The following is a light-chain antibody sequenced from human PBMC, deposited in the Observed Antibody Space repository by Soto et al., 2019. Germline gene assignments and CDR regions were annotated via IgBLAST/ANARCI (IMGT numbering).Light chain of an antibody. CDR3: QQYGSSPEYT. J-gene: IGKJ2*01. V-gene: IGKV3-20*01. CDR2: GAS. CDR1: QSVSSSY. Sequence: EIVLTQSPGTLSLSPGERATLSCRASQSVSSSYLAWYQQKPGQAPRLLIYGASSRANGIPDRFSGSGSGTDFTLTISRLEPEDFAVYYCQQYGSSPEYTFGQGTKLEIK.